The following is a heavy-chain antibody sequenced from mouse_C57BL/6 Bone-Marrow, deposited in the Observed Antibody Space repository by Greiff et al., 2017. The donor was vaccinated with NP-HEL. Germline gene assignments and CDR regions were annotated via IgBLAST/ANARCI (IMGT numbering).Heavy chain of an antibody. CDR2: IDPSDSYT. CDR3: ARKGFYYYDSSDLYWYFDV. Sequence: VQLQQSGAELVKPGASVKLSCKASGYTFTSYWMQWVKQRPGQGLEWIGEIDPSDSYTNYNQKFKGKATLTVDTSSSTAYMQLSSLTSEDSAVYYCARKGFYYYDSSDLYWYFDVWGTGTTVTVSS. V-gene: IGHV1-50*01. CDR1: GYTFTSYW. D-gene: IGHD1-1*01. J-gene: IGHJ1*03.